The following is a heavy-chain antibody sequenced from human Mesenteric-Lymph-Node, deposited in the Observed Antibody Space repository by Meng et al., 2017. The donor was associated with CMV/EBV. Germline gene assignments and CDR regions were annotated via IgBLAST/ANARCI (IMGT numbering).Heavy chain of an antibody. V-gene: IGHV4-39*02. CDR1: GGSISSSWHY. Sequence: QVQPQESGQRLLKPSEALSLKRTVSGGSISSSWHYWGWIRQPPGKGLEWIGSIFYSGSAHYNPALESRVTISIDKSKNEFFLNLGSVTAADTAMYFCARDTLTYSYGPGWIDPWGQGTLVTVSS. CDR2: IFYSGSA. J-gene: IGHJ5*02. D-gene: IGHD3-10*01. CDR3: ARDTLTYSYGPGWIDP.